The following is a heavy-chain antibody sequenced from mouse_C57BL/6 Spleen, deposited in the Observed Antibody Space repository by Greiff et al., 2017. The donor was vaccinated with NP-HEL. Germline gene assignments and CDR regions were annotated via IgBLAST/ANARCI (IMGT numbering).Heavy chain of an antibody. V-gene: IGHV1-76*01. CDR3: ARWDYYGSSFAMDY. CDR1: GYTFTDYY. CDR2: IYPGSGNT. D-gene: IGHD1-1*01. Sequence: VKLMESGAELVRPGASVKLSCKASGYTFTDYYINWVKQRPGQGLEWIARIYPGSGNTYYNEKFKGKATLTAEKSSSTAYMQLSSLTSEDSAVYFCARWDYYGSSFAMDYWGQGTSVTVSS. J-gene: IGHJ4*01.